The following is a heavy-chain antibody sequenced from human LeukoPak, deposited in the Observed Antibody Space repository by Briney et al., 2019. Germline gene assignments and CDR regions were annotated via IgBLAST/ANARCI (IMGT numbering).Heavy chain of an antibody. CDR1: NGAITGYY. CDR3: ARGYSTSWTYYFDY. CDR2: ILYSGNT. V-gene: IGHV4-59*12. Sequence: ETLSLTCTVSNGAITGYYWGWIRQPPGKGLEWIGHILYSGNTNYNPSLKSRVTISVDTSKNRFSLKLSSVTAADTAVYYCARGYSTSWTYYFDYWGQGALVTVSS. J-gene: IGHJ4*02. D-gene: IGHD2-2*01.